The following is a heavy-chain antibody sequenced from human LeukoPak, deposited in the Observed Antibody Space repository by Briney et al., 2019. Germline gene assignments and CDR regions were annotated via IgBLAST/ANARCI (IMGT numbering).Heavy chain of an antibody. Sequence: GGSLRLSCAASGFTVSSNYMSWVRQAPGKGLEWVSVIYSGGSTYYADSVKGRFTISRDNSKNTLYFQMNSLRAEDTAVYYCARARPWDSSRSYYFGMDVWGHGTTVTVSS. CDR1: GFTVSSNY. V-gene: IGHV3-53*01. D-gene: IGHD3-22*01. CDR3: ARARPWDSSRSYYFGMDV. J-gene: IGHJ6*02. CDR2: IYSGGST.